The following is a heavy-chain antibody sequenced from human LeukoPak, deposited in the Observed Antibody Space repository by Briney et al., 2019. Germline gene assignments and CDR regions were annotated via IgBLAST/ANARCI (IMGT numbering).Heavy chain of an antibody. Sequence: ASVKVSCKASGGTFSSYAISWVRQAPGQGLEWMGWINPNSGGTNYAQKFQGRVTMTRDTSISTAYMELSRLRSDDTAVYYCARVSHRYCSSTSCFSFDYWGQGTLVTVSS. J-gene: IGHJ4*02. CDR1: GGTFSSYA. CDR3: ARVSHRYCSSTSCFSFDY. CDR2: INPNSGGT. D-gene: IGHD2-2*01. V-gene: IGHV1-2*02.